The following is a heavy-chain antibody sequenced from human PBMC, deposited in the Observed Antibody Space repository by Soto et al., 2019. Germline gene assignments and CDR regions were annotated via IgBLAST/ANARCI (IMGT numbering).Heavy chain of an antibody. J-gene: IGHJ4*02. CDR2: ISGSGGST. CDR1: GFTFSSYA. V-gene: IGHV3-23*01. D-gene: IGHD2-2*01. Sequence: GGSLRLSCAASGFTFSSYAMSWVRQAPGKGLEWVSAISGSGGSTYYADSVKGRFTISRDNSKNTLYLQMNSLRAEDTAVYYCAKFGIVVVVPAATVGITGTTEGFDYWGQGTLVTVSS. CDR3: AKFGIVVVVPAATVGITGTTEGFDY.